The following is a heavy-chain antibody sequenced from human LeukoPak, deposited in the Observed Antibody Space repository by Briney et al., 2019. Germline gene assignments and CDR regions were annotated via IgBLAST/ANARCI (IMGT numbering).Heavy chain of an antibody. CDR1: GGTFSSYA. CDR3: AETGDSSGWYRSFDY. D-gene: IGHD6-19*01. CDR2: IIPIFGTA. J-gene: IGHJ4*02. V-gene: IGHV1-69*05. Sequence: GASVKVSCKASGGTFSSYAISWVRQAPGQGLEWMGGIIPIFGTANYAQKFQGRVTITTDESTSTAYMELSRLRSEDTAVYYCAETGDSSGWYRSFDYWGQGTLVTVSS.